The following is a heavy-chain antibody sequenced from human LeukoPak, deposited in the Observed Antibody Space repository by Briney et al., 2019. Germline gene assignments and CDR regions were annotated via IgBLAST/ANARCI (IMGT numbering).Heavy chain of an antibody. CDR1: GGSISSGSYY. Sequence: TSQTLSLTCTVSGGSISSGSYYWSWIRQPAGKGLEWIGRIYTSGSTNYNPSLKSRVTISVDTSKNQFSLRLSSVTAADTAVYYCARVQNAEPDYWGQGTLVTVSS. CDR3: ARVQNAEPDY. J-gene: IGHJ4*02. V-gene: IGHV4-61*02. CDR2: IYTSGST.